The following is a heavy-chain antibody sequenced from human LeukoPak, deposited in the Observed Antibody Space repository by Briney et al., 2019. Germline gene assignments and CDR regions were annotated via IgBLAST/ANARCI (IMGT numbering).Heavy chain of an antibody. J-gene: IGHJ6*03. CDR3: AREIVVVPAAMRGGYYYYMDV. CDR2: IYHSGST. D-gene: IGHD2-2*01. V-gene: IGHV4-38-2*02. CDR1: GYSISSGYY. Sequence: PSETLSLTCAVSGYSISSGYYWGWIRQPPGKGLEWIGSIYHSGSTYYNPSLKSRVTISVDTSKNQFSLKLSSVTAADTAVYYCAREIVVVPAAMRGGYYYYMDVWGKGTTVTVSS.